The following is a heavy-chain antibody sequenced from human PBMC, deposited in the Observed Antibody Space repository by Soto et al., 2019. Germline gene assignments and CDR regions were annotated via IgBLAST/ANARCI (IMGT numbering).Heavy chain of an antibody. D-gene: IGHD4-17*01. J-gene: IGHJ4*01. V-gene: IGHV5-51*01. CDR3: ARWAEGVTTPHFDY. Sequence: GESLKISCKGSRYTFSNYWIGWVRQMPGKGLEWMGIIYPDDSDIRYSPSFKGQVTISADKSISTAYPQWSSLKASDTAMYYCARWAEGVTTPHFDYWGQGTLVTVSS. CDR1: RYTFSNYW. CDR2: IYPDDSDI.